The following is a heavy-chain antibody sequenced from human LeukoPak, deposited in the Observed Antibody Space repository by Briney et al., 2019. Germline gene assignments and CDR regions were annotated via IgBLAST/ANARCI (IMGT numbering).Heavy chain of an antibody. CDR1: GFTFSSYS. J-gene: IGHJ6*03. Sequence: PGGSLRLSCAASGFTFSSYSMNWVRQAPGKGLEWVSSISSSSSYIYYADSVKGRFTISRDNAKNSLCLQMNSLRAEDTAVYYCARANGDFTHYYYMDVWGKGTTVTVSS. CDR2: ISSSSSYI. CDR3: ARANGDFTHYYYMDV. V-gene: IGHV3-21*01. D-gene: IGHD7-27*01.